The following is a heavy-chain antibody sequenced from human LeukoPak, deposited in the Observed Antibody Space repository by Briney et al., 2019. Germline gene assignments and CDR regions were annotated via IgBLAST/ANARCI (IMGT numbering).Heavy chain of an antibody. CDR1: GYSFTSYL. CDR3: ARQDSSTWYDKFDP. J-gene: IGHJ5*02. CDR2: IYPGDSDT. V-gene: IGHV5-51*01. D-gene: IGHD6-13*01. Sequence: GESLKISCKSSGYSFTSYLIAWVRQVPGTGLELMGIIYPGDSDTRYGPSFRGQVTISADKSISTAYLQWSSLRASDSGLYYCARQDSSTWYDKFDPWGQGTLVIVSS.